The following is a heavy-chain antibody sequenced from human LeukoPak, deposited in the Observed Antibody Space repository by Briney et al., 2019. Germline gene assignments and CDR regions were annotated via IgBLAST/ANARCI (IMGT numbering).Heavy chain of an antibody. V-gene: IGHV3-21*01. CDR1: GFTFSSYS. J-gene: IGHJ6*03. CDR3: ARRYCSSTSCYTRRGYYYMDV. CDR2: ISSSSSYI. Sequence: GGPLRLSCAASGFTFSSYSMNWVRQAPGKGLEWVSSISSSSSYIYYADSVKGRFTISRDNAKNSLYLQMSSLRAEDTAVYYCARRYCSSTSCYTRRGYYYMDVWGKGTTVTVSS. D-gene: IGHD2-2*02.